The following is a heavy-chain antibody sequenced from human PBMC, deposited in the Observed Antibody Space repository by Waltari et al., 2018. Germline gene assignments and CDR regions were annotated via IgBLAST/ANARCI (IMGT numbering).Heavy chain of an antibody. CDR3: ARYGSGSYYAYFDY. D-gene: IGHD3-10*01. Sequence: EFQLVQSGAEVKKPAEPLKISCKGSGYSFTGYLIVWGRQTPGKVLEWMGVIYPGDSDTRYSPSFQGQVTISADKSISTAYLQWSSLKASDTAMYYCARYGSGSYYAYFDYWGQGTLVTVSS. CDR2: IYPGDSDT. CDR1: GYSFTGYL. J-gene: IGHJ4*02. V-gene: IGHV5-51*03.